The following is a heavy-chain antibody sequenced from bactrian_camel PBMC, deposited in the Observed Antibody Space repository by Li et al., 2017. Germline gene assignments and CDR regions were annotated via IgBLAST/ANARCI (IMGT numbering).Heavy chain of an antibody. V-gene: IGHV3S40*01. D-gene: IGHD6*01. J-gene: IGHJ4*01. CDR2: MDSGGVT. CDR1: GFPFSSYA. Sequence: VQLVESGGGSVQAGGSLRLSCTASGFPFSSYAMSWVRQAPGKGLEWVSAMDSGGVTHYGDSVKGRFTVSRENAKNTLYLQMNNLTSEDTAIYYCATTFDGENRGQGTQVTVS.